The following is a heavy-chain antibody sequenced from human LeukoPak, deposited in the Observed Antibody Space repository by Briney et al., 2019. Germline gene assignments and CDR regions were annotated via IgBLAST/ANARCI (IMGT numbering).Heavy chain of an antibody. CDR2: IIPIFGTA. V-gene: IGHV1-69*13. CDR1: GGTFSSYA. J-gene: IGHJ6*03. D-gene: IGHD4-17*01. CDR3: ARGASDATNGDYESYYYYMDV. Sequence: ASVKVSCKASGGTFSSYAISWVRQAPGQGLEWMGGIIPIFGTANYAQKFQGRVTITADESTGAAYMELSSLKSDDTAVYYCARGASDATNGDYESYYYYMDVWGKGTTVTVSS.